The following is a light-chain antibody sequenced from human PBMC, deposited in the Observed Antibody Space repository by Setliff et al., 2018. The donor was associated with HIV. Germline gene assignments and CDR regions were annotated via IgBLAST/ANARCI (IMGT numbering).Light chain of an antibody. CDR3: SSYAITNTLP. J-gene: IGLJ1*01. V-gene: IGLV2-14*01. CDR1: SSDVGGYNY. CDR2: EVR. Sequence: QSVLGQPASVSGSPGQSITISCTGTSSDVGGYNYVSWYQQHPGKAPKLILYEVRNRPSGVSNRFSGSKSGNTASLTISGLQAEDEADYYCSSYAITNTLPFGTGTKV.